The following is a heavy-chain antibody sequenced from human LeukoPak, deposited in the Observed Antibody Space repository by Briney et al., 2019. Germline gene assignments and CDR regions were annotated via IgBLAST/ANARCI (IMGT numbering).Heavy chain of an antibody. J-gene: IGHJ5*02. CDR3: ARRIEDDSSGYYPMWFDP. CDR1: GGSISSGGYY. CDR2: IYDSGST. D-gene: IGHD3-22*01. V-gene: IGHV4-31*03. Sequence: PSQTLSLTCTVSGGSISSGGYYWSWIRQHPGKGLEWIGYIYDSGSTYYKPSLRSRVTISVDTSKNQFSLKLSSVTAADTAVYYCARRIEDDSSGYYPMWFDPWGQGTLVTVSS.